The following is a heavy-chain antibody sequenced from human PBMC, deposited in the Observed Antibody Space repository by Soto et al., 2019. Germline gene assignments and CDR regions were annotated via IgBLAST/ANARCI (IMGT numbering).Heavy chain of an antibody. J-gene: IGHJ4*02. CDR2: IKGKTDGGTT. CDR3: TTDPVTMIVVVPSSG. D-gene: IGHD3-22*01. CDR1: GFTFSTYS. Sequence: PGGSLRLSCAASGFTFSTYSMNWVRQAPGKGLEWVGRIKGKTDGGTTDYAAPVKGRFTISRDDSKNTLYLQMNSLKTEDTAVYYCTTDPVTMIVVVPSSGWGQGTLVTVSS. V-gene: IGHV3-15*07.